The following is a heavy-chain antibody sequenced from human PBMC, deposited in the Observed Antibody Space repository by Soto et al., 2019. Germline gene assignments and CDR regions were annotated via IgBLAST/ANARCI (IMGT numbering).Heavy chain of an antibody. D-gene: IGHD3-16*01. CDR1: GGSISNYY. CDR3: ASGGNWFDP. Sequence: KPSETLSLTCNVSGGSISNYYWTWVRQSPEKGLEWIGYMYYNGNINYNPSLKSRVTISIDTSKSQFSLTLKSVTAADTAVYYCASGGNWFDPWGQGVLVTV. J-gene: IGHJ5*02. V-gene: IGHV4-59*01. CDR2: MYYNGNI.